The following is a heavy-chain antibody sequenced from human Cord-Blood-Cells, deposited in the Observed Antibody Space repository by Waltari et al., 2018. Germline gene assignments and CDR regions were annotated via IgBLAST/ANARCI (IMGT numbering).Heavy chain of an antibody. V-gene: IGHV1-2*02. D-gene: IGHD3-10*01. J-gene: IGHJ4*02. CDR1: GSTFTGYS. CDR2: INPNSGGT. CDR3: ARVWGYGSGSYYFDY. Sequence: QVQLVQSGAEVKKPGASVKVSCKASGSTFTGYSMHWVRQAPGQGLEWMGWINPNSGGTNYAQKFQGRVTMTRDTSISTAYMELSRLRSDDTAVYYCARVWGYGSGSYYFDYWGQGTLVTVSS.